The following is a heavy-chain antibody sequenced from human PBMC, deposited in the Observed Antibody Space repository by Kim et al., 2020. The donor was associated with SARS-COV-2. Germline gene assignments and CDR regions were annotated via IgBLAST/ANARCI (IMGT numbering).Heavy chain of an antibody. V-gene: IGHV3-23*01. Sequence: GGSLRLSCAASGFTFSSYAMSWVRQAPGKGLEWVSAISGSGGSTYYADSVKGRFTISRDNSKNTLYLQMNSLRAEDTAVYYCANLPLFLAAAGIDYWGQGTLVTVSS. CDR1: GFTFSSYA. J-gene: IGHJ4*02. D-gene: IGHD6-13*01. CDR2: ISGSGGST. CDR3: ANLPLFLAAAGIDY.